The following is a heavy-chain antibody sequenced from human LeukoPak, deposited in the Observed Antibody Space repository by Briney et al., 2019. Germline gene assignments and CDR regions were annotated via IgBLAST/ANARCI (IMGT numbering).Heavy chain of an antibody. CDR1: GFTFDDYA. D-gene: IGHD1-1*01. J-gene: IGHJ4*02. Sequence: GGSLRLSCAASGFTFDDYAMHWVRQAPGKGLEWVSTISNSDGKTYYADSVKGRFTISRDNSKNTLYVQMNSLTAEDTAIYYCAKATGNLGNWGQGTLVTVSS. CDR3: AKATGNLGN. V-gene: IGHV3-23*01. CDR2: ISNSDGKT.